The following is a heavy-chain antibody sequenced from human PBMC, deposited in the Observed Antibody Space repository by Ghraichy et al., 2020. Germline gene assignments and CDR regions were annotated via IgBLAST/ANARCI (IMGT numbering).Heavy chain of an antibody. Sequence: GESLNISCAAAGFTFTNYAMTWVRQAPGKGLEWVSGISGSGGNTYYADSVKGRFTISRDNSKNTLSLQMNSLRAEDTAVYYCAKGSSPHYYYYMDVGGKGTRVTAS. CDR2: ISGSGGNT. J-gene: IGHJ6*03. CDR3: AKGSSPHYYYYMDV. CDR1: GFTFTNYA. V-gene: IGHV3-23*01.